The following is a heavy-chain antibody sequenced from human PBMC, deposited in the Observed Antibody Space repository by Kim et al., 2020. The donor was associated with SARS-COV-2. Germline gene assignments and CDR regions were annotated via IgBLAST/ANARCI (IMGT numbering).Heavy chain of an antibody. D-gene: IGHD5-18*01. CDR1: GGSISSSSYS. V-gene: IGHV4-39*01. Sequence: SETLSLTCTVSGGSISSSSYSWGWIRQPPGKGLEWIGSISYSGSTSYNPSLKSRVTISVDTSKNQFSLKLSSVTAADTAVYYCARSRGEGQLWFRGWYFDLWGRGTLVTVSS. CDR3: ARSRGEGQLWFRGWYFDL. J-gene: IGHJ2*01. CDR2: ISYSGST.